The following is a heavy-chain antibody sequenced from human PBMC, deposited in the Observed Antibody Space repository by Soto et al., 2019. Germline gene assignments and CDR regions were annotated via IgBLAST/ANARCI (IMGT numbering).Heavy chain of an antibody. CDR3: ARSYSSGWYDYYYGMEV. V-gene: IGHV1-18*01. D-gene: IGHD6-19*01. CDR2: ISAYNGNT. Sequence: ASVKVSCKASGYTFTSYGISWVRQAPGQGLEWMGWISAYNGNTNYAQKLQGRVTMTTDTSTSTAYMELRSLRSDDTAVYYCARSYSSGWYDYYYGMEVWGQGTTVTVSS. CDR1: GYTFTSYG. J-gene: IGHJ6*01.